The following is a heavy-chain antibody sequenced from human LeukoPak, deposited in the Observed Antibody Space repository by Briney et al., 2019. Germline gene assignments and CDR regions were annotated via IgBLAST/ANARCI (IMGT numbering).Heavy chain of an antibody. CDR1: GFTFSSYA. D-gene: IGHD3-16*01. Sequence: GGSLRLSCAASGFTFSSYAMSWVRQAPGKGLEWVGRIRNKADSYTTEYAASVKDRFSISRDDSKNSLFLQMNSLRTEDTAVYYCARLRGSLLDYWGQGTLVTVSS. CDR3: ARLRGSLLDY. V-gene: IGHV3-72*01. J-gene: IGHJ4*02. CDR2: IRNKADSYTT.